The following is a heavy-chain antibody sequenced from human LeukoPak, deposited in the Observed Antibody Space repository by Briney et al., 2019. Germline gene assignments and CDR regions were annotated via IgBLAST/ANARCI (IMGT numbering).Heavy chain of an antibody. D-gene: IGHD3-10*01. V-gene: IGHV3-9*01. CDR1: GFTFDDYA. Sequence: GGSLRLSCAASGFTFDDYAMHWVRQAPGKGLEWVSGISWNSGSIGYADSVKGRFTISRDNAKNSLYPQMNSLRAEDTALYYCAKAYYGSGSYSTIDYWGQGTLVTVSS. CDR3: AKAYYGSGSYSTIDY. J-gene: IGHJ4*02. CDR2: ISWNSGSI.